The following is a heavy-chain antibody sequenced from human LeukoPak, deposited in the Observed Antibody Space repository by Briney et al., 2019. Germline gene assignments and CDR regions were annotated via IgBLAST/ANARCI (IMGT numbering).Heavy chain of an antibody. V-gene: IGHV4-34*01. J-gene: IGHJ6*02. CDR1: GGSFSGYC. CDR3: ARGGSPSPYYYYYGMDV. CDR2: INHSGST. D-gene: IGHD2-15*01. Sequence: SETLSLTCAVYGGSFSGYCWSWIRQPPGKGLEWIGEINHSGSTDYNPSLKSRVTISVDTSKNQFSLKLSSVTAADTAVYYCARGGSPSPYYYYYGMDVWGQGTTVTVSS.